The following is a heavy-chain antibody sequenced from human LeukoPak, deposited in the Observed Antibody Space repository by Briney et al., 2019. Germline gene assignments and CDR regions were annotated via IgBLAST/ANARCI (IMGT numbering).Heavy chain of an antibody. CDR1: GGSISSYY. J-gene: IGHJ4*02. Sequence: SETLSLTCTVSGGSISSYYWSWIRQPPGKGLEWIGYIYYSGSTNYNPSLKSRVTISVDTSKNQFSLKLSSVTAADTAVYYCARHFRVYTMYYFDYWGQGTLVTVSS. D-gene: IGHD3-10*02. CDR3: ARHFRVYTMYYFDY. V-gene: IGHV4-59*08. CDR2: IYYSGST.